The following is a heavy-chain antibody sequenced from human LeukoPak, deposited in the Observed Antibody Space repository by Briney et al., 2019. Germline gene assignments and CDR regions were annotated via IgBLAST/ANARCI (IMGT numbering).Heavy chain of an antibody. Sequence: SETLSLTCAVYGGSFSGYYWSWIRQPPEKGLEWIGEIIHSGSTNYNPSLKSRVTMSLDTSRNQFSLRLNSVTAADTAVYYCAKSNGYGLIDIWGQGTMVTVSS. CDR2: IIHSGST. D-gene: IGHD3-10*01. J-gene: IGHJ3*02. CDR3: AKSNGYGLIDI. CDR1: GGSFSGYY. V-gene: IGHV4-34*12.